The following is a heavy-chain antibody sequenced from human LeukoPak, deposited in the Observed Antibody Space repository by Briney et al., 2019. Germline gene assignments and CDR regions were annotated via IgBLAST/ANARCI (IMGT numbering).Heavy chain of an antibody. J-gene: IGHJ4*02. Sequence: SETLSLTCTVSNYSISTGNYWGWIRQPPGKGLGWIGSIYHSGSTNYNPSLKSRVTISVDTSKNQFSLKLSSVTAADTAVYYCARVGYDSSGYYYVYFDYWGQGTLVTVSS. D-gene: IGHD3-22*01. CDR3: ARVGYDSSGYYYVYFDY. CDR2: IYHSGST. CDR1: NYSISTGNY. V-gene: IGHV4-38-2*02.